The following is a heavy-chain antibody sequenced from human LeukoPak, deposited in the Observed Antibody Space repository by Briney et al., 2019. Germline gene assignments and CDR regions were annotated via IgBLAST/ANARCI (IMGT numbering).Heavy chain of an antibody. J-gene: IGHJ4*02. CDR3: ARGVWAPFDS. CDR2: IKQDGSEK. V-gene: IGHV3-7*01. Sequence: GGSLRLSCAASGFSLSNYWMTWVRQAPGKGLGWVANIKQDGSEKNYVDSVKGRFTISRDNAKNSLILQMNILRDEDTAVYYCARGVWAPFDSWGQGTLVSVSS. D-gene: IGHD7-27*01. CDR1: GFSLSNYW.